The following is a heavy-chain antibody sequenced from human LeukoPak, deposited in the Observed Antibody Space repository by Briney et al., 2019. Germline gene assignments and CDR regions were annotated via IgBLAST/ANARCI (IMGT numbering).Heavy chain of an antibody. V-gene: IGHV1-18*01. J-gene: IGHJ6*02. CDR3: ARDRVVVYSSSWYGYYGMDV. CDR2: ISAYNGNT. CDR1: GYTFTSYG. Sequence: AASAKVSCKASGYTFTSYGISWVRQAPGQGLEWMGWISAYNGNTNYAQKLQGRVTKTTDTSTSTAYMELRSLRSDDTAVYYCARDRVVVYSSSWYGYYGMDVWGQGTTVTVSS. D-gene: IGHD6-13*01.